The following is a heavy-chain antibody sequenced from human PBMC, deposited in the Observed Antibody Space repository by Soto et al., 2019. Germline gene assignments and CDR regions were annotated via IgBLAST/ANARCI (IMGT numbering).Heavy chain of an antibody. Sequence: SNTLSLNCTVSGGSISSGGYYWSWIRQHPGKGLEWIGYIYYSGSTYYNPSLKSRVTISVDTSKNQFSLKLSSVTAADTAVYYCARDFYCSGGSCYSGAPTWGQGTLVTVSS. CDR1: GGSISSGGYY. D-gene: IGHD2-15*01. J-gene: IGHJ5*02. CDR2: IYYSGST. V-gene: IGHV4-31*03. CDR3: ARDFYCSGGSCYSGAPT.